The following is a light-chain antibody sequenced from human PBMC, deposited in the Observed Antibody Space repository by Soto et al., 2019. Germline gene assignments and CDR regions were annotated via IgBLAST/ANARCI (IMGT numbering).Light chain of an antibody. J-gene: IGKJ5*01. CDR1: QSVSGY. Sequence: EIVCAQSRGTLSLSPGERATLASMSSQSVSGYIGWYQQKPGQAPRLLIYDASNRATGIPDRFSGSGSGTDFTLTISSLEPEDFAVYYCQQRSNWPPTFGQGTRLEIK. V-gene: IGKV3-11*01. CDR2: DAS. CDR3: QQRSNWPPT.